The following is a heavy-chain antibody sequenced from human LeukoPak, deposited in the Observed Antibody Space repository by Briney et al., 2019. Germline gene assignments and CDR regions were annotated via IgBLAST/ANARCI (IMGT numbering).Heavy chain of an antibody. CDR1: GFIFSSYW. CDR3: ARDPGIASAGTVGYFDY. CDR2: IKQDGRDK. Sequence: GGSLRLSCAASGFIFSSYWMSWVRQTPGKGLEWVANIKQDGRDKYYEDSVKGRFSISRDNAKNSLSLQMNSLRAEDTAVYYCARDPGIASAGTVGYFDYWGQGILVTVSS. D-gene: IGHD6-13*01. V-gene: IGHV3-7*01. J-gene: IGHJ4*02.